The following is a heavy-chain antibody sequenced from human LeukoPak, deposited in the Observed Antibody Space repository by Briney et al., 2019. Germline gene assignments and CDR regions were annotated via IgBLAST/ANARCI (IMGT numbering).Heavy chain of an antibody. CDR3: ARGPRIAVGGGWFDP. Sequence: PSETLSLTCTVSGGSISSGSYYWSWIRQPAGRGLEWIGRIYTSGSTNYNPSLKSRVTISVDTSKNQFSLKLSSVTAADTAVYYCARGPRIAVGGGWFDPWGQGTLVTVSS. D-gene: IGHD6-19*01. J-gene: IGHJ5*02. V-gene: IGHV4-61*02. CDR2: IYTSGST. CDR1: GGSISSGSYY.